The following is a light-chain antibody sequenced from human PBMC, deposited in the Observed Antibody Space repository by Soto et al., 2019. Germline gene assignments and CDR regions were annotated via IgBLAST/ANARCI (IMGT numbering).Light chain of an antibody. J-gene: IGLJ1*01. CDR2: DVS. Sequence: QSALTQPRSVSGSPGQSVTLSCTGTSSDVGGYNYVSWYQQHPGEAPKLIIFDVSKRPSGVPDRFSGSKSANTASLTISGLQTEDEADYYCCSSAGTNTYVFGTGTKVTVL. CDR1: SSDVGGYNY. V-gene: IGLV2-11*01. CDR3: CSSAGTNTYV.